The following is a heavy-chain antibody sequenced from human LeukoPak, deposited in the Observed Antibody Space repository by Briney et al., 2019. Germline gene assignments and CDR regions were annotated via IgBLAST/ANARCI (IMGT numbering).Heavy chain of an antibody. J-gene: IGHJ4*02. Sequence: ASVKVSCKASGYTFTGYYMHWVRQAPGQGLEWMGCINPNSGGTNYAQKFQGRVTMTRDTSISTAYMELSRLRSDDTAVYYCAREAVAGTVFDYWGQGTLVTVSS. CDR3: AREAVAGTVFDY. CDR2: INPNSGGT. CDR1: GYTFTGYY. V-gene: IGHV1-2*02. D-gene: IGHD6-19*01.